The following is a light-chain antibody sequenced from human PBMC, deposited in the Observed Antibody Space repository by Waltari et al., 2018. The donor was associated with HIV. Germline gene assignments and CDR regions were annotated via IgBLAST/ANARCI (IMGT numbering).Light chain of an antibody. Sequence: QSALTQPRSVSGSLGQSVTISCTGTSSDVGGYNYVSWYQHHPNKGPKLLIYDVNKRPSGVPDRFSGSKSGNTASLTISGLQAEDEADYYCCSYADTYFVLFGGRTKLTVL. CDR1: SSDVGGYNY. V-gene: IGLV2-11*01. J-gene: IGLJ2*01. CDR2: DVN. CDR3: CSYADTYFVL.